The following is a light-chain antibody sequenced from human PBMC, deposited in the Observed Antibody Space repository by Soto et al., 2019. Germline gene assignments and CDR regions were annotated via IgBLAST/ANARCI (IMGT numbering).Light chain of an antibody. CDR3: QVWDSSSDLWV. J-gene: IGLJ3*02. V-gene: IGLV3-21*04. CDR2: YDS. CDR1: NIGSKS. Sequence: SYELTQPPSVSVAPGKRARITCGGTNIGSKSVHWYQQKPGQAPVLVIYYDSDRPSGIPERFSGSNSGSTATLTISRVEAGDEADYYCQVWDSSSDLWVFGGGTKLTVL.